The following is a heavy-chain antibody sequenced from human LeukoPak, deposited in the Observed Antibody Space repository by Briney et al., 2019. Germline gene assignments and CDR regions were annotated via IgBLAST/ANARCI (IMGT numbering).Heavy chain of an antibody. CDR1: GFTFSTYW. V-gene: IGHV3-7*04. J-gene: IGHJ4*02. CDR3: ARGARYCSSTICYYFDY. Sequence: PGGSLRLSCAASGFTFSTYWLHWVRQAPGKGLEWVANIKHDGSEKYYVDSLKGRFTISRDNAKNSLYLQMNSLRAEDTAVYYCARGARYCSSTICYYFDYWGQGTLVTVSS. CDR2: IKHDGSEK. D-gene: IGHD2-2*01.